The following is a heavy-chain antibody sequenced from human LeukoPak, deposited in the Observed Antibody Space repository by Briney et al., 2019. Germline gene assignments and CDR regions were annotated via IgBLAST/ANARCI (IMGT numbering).Heavy chain of an antibody. Sequence: SQTLSLTCTVSDDSISSGAYSWVWVRQPPGKGLEFIGTVYYGGKTYYNPSLKSRVTMSVDTPKKHFSLNLTSVNAADTAVYYCARLRAARYFFDYWGQGARVTVSS. V-gene: IGHV4-39*02. CDR1: DDSISSGAYS. CDR3: ARLRAARYFFDY. CDR2: VYYGGKT. D-gene: IGHD6-6*01. J-gene: IGHJ4*02.